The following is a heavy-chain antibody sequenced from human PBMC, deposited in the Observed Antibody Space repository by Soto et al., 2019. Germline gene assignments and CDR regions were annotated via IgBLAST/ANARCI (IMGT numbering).Heavy chain of an antibody. Sequence: GSLRLSCAASGFTVSSSYMSWVRQAPGKGLEWVSLIYSAGNTYYADSVKGRFTISRDNSKNTLYLQMNSLRAEDTAVYYCARNAIAVADPFDYWGQGTLVTVSS. V-gene: IGHV3-53*01. CDR3: ARNAIAVADPFDY. CDR2: IYSAGNT. J-gene: IGHJ4*02. CDR1: GFTVSSSY. D-gene: IGHD6-19*01.